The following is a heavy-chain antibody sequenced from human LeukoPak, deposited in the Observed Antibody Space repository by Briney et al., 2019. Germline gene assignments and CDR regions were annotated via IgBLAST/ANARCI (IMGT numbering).Heavy chain of an antibody. CDR1: GFTFSDSA. J-gene: IGHJ4*02. CDR2: IRSKAKNYAT. CDR3: TRPGSGSSRDY. V-gene: IGHV3-73*01. D-gene: IGHD3-10*01. Sequence: PGGSLRLSCVASGFTFSDSAMHWVRQASGKGLELVGRIRSKAKNYATEFAASVKGRFIISRDDSKNMAYLQMNSLKTEDTAVYYCTRPGSGSSRDYWGQGTLVTVSS.